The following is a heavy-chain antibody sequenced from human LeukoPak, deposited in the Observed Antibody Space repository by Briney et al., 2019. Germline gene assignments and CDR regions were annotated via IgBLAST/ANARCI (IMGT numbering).Heavy chain of an antibody. D-gene: IGHD3-22*01. CDR1: GHTFSYYY. Sequence: ASVKVSCKASGHTFSYYYMHWVRQAPGQGLEWVGLINPSGGSTIYAQNFQGRVTLTRDTSTSTVYMELSSLTSEDTAVYYCAKWDDSSGFSLWGQGSLVTVSA. CDR3: AKWDDSSGFSL. J-gene: IGHJ4*02. CDR2: INPSGGST. V-gene: IGHV1-46*01.